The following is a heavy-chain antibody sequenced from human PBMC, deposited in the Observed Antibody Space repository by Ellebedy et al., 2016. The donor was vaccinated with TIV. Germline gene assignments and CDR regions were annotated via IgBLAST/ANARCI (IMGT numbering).Heavy chain of an antibody. J-gene: IGHJ6*02. CDR2: IRSTGSDK. V-gene: IGHV3-21*01. Sequence: PGGSLRLSCEASGFIFSNYNMNWVRQSPGKGLEWVSSIRSTGSDKYYAESVKGRFTISRDNAKNSLYLQMNSLRAEDTAVYHCARGMRVMSYYYGMDVWGQGTTVTVSS. D-gene: IGHD3-16*01. CDR1: GFIFSNYN. CDR3: ARGMRVMSYYYGMDV.